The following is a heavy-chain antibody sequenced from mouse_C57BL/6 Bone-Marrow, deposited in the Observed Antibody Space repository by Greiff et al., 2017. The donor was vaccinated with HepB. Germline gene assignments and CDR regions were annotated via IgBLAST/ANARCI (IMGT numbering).Heavy chain of an antibody. CDR3: ARHEEAPIYDGYYGGFAY. CDR1: GYTFTEYT. J-gene: IGHJ3*01. CDR2: FYPGSGSI. Sequence: VQLQQSGAELVKPGASVKLSCKASGYTFTEYTIHWVKQRSGQGLEWIGWFYPGSGSIKYNEKFKDKATLTADKSSSTVYMELSRLTSEDSAVYFCARHEEAPIYDGYYGGFAYWGQGTLVTVSA. D-gene: IGHD2-3*01. V-gene: IGHV1-62-2*01.